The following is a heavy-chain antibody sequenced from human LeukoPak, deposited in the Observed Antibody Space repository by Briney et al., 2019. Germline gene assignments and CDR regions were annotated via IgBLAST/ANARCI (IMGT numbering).Heavy chain of an antibody. J-gene: IGHJ4*02. CDR1: GGSFSGYY. Sequence: SETLSLTCAVYGGSFSGYYWSWIRQPPGKGLEWIGYIYHSGSTYYNPSLKSRVTISVDRSKNQFSLKLSSVTAADTAVYYCARGQLGTVVDYWGQGTLVTVSS. D-gene: IGHD6-6*01. CDR3: ARGQLGTVVDY. V-gene: IGHV4-34*01. CDR2: IYHSGST.